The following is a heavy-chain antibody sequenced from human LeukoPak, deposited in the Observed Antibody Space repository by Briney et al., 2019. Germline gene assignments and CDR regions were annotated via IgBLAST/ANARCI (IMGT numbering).Heavy chain of an antibody. D-gene: IGHD6-19*01. Sequence: ASVKVSCKASGYTFTGYYMHWVRQAPGQGLEWMGWINPNSGGTNYAQKFQGWVTMTRGTSISTAYMELSRLRSDDTAVYYCARGMSSGSRYGFDPWGQGNLVTVSS. J-gene: IGHJ5*02. CDR3: ARGMSSGSRYGFDP. CDR1: GYTFTGYY. V-gene: IGHV1-2*04. CDR2: INPNSGGT.